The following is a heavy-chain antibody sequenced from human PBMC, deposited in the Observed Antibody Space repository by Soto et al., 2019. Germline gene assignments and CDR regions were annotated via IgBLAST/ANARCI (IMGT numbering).Heavy chain of an antibody. V-gene: IGHV1-18*01. CDR3: ARDIGAETYYYDSSGYLGLYYGMDV. J-gene: IGHJ6*02. Sequence: GASVKVSCKASGYTFTSYGISWGRQAPGQGLEWMGWISAYNGNTNYAQKLQGRVTMTTDTSTSTAYMELRSLRSDDTAVYYCARDIGAETYYYDSSGYLGLYYGMDVWGQGTTVTVSS. CDR1: GYTFTSYG. D-gene: IGHD3-22*01. CDR2: ISAYNGNT.